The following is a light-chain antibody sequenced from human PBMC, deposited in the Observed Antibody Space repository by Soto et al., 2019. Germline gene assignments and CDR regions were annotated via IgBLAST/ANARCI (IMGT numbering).Light chain of an antibody. CDR1: SGDVGGYNS. V-gene: IGLV2-23*01. CDR3: CSYARSSTWV. Sequence: QSVLTQPASASGSPGQSITISCTGTSGDVGGYNSVSWYQQHPGKAPKLMIYEGSKRPSGVSNRFSGSKSGNTASLTISGLQAEDEADYYCCSYARSSTWVFGGGTKVTVL. J-gene: IGLJ3*02. CDR2: EGS.